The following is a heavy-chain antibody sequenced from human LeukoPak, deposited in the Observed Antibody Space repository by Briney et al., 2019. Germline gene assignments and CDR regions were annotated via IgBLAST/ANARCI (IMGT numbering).Heavy chain of an antibody. Sequence: ASVKVSCKASGYTFTSFGISWVRQAPGQGLEWMGWISAYNGNTNYAQKLQGRVTMTTDTSTSTAYMELRSLRSDDTAVYYCAREWLPRGAFDYWGQGTLVTVSS. CDR1: GYTFTSFG. J-gene: IGHJ4*02. V-gene: IGHV1-18*01. CDR2: ISAYNGNT. CDR3: AREWLPRGAFDY. D-gene: IGHD5-12*01.